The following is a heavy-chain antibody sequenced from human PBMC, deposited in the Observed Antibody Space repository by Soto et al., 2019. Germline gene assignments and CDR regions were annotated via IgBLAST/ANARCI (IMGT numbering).Heavy chain of an antibody. CDR3: ARLPGLGYCSGGSCYSDYYYGMDV. CDR1: GGSISSSSYY. V-gene: IGHV4-39*01. CDR2: IYYSGST. Sequence: SETLSLTCTVSGGSISSSSYYWGWIRQPPGKGLEWIGSIYYSGSTYYNPSLKSRVTISVDTSKNQFSLKLSSVTAADTAVYYCARLPGLGYCSGGSCYSDYYYGMDVWGQGTTVTVSS. D-gene: IGHD2-15*01. J-gene: IGHJ6*02.